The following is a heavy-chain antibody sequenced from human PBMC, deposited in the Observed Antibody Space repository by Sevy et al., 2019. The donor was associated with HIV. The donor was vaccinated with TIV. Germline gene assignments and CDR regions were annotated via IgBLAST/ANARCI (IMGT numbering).Heavy chain of an antibody. D-gene: IGHD3-10*01. CDR1: GFTFSTYA. J-gene: IGHJ4*02. CDR2: ISLSGGDT. V-gene: IGHV3-23*01. Sequence: GGSLILSCAASGFTFSTYAMTWVRQAPGKGLEWVSVISLSGGDTYYTDSVKGRFTISRDNSKNTLYLQMNSLRAEDTAVYYCAKDRVSGTYYTGDFDYWGQGTLVTVSS. CDR3: AKDRVSGTYYTGDFDY.